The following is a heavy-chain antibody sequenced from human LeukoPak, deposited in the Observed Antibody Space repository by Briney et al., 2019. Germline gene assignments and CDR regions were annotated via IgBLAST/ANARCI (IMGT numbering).Heavy chain of an antibody. CDR1: GFTFSSYW. CDR2: IKQDGSEK. Sequence: PGGSLRLSCAASGFTFSSYWMSWVRQAPGKGLGWVANIKQDGSEKYYVDSVKGRFTISRDNAKNSLYLQMNSLRAEDTAVYYCARDQDYDFWSGYYPVDYWGQGTLVTVSS. J-gene: IGHJ4*02. D-gene: IGHD3-3*01. CDR3: ARDQDYDFWSGYYPVDY. V-gene: IGHV3-7*01.